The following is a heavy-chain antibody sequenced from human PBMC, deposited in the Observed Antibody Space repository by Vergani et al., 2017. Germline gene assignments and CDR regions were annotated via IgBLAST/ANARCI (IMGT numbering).Heavy chain of an antibody. D-gene: IGHD3-9*01. CDR1: GYTFTDYW. CDR2: IYPGDSDT. CDR3: ARRYRVAGYFDY. V-gene: IGHV5-51*01. J-gene: IGHJ4*02. Sequence: DVQLVQPGAEVKKSGESLKISCQGFGYTFTDYWIGWVRQMPGKGLEWMGLIYPGDSDTRYSPSFQGQVTISADKSISTAYLQWSSLKASDTAMYYCARRYRVAGYFDYWGQGTLVTVSS.